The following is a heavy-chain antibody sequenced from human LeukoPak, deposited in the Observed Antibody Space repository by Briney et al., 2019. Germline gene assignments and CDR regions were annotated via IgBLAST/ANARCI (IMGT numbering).Heavy chain of an antibody. CDR1: GFTFSDYG. V-gene: IGHV3-33*01. CDR3: ARDFGGDGYNS. CDR2: IWFDERNK. D-gene: IGHD5-24*01. Sequence: AGGSLRLSCVASGFTFSDYGMHWVRQAPGKGGEWVAVIWFDERNKYYADSVKGRFPIPRDNSKNPLYLQMNTLRVEDTAVYYCARDFGGDGYNSWGQGTLVTVSS. J-gene: IGHJ4*02.